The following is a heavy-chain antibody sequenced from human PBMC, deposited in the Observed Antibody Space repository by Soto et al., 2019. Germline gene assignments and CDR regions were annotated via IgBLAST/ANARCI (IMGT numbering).Heavy chain of an antibody. CDR2: ISYDGSNK. Sequence: SLILSFQSSRFTFSSYAMHWLRQSTGKGLEWVAVISYDGSNKYYADCVKGRFTISRDNSNNTLYLQMNSLRAEDTAVYYCARDQVRGVIVNYYYYGMDVWGQGTTVTVSS. CDR3: ARDQVRGVIVNYYYYGMDV. J-gene: IGHJ6*02. CDR1: RFTFSSYA. D-gene: IGHD3-10*01. V-gene: IGHV3-30-3*01.